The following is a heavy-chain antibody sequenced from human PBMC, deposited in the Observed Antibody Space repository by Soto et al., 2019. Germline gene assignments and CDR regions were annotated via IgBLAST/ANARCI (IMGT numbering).Heavy chain of an antibody. CDR2: FDPEDGET. CDR3: ATAWPRGYSGYDHYYYYMDV. D-gene: IGHD5-12*01. CDR1: GYTLTELS. V-gene: IGHV1-24*01. J-gene: IGHJ6*03. Sequence: ASVKVSCKVSGYTLTELSMHWVRQAPGKGLEWMGGFDPEDGETIYAQKFQGRVTMTEDQSTDTAYMELSSLRSEDTAVYYCATAWPRGYSGYDHYYYYMDVWGKGTTVTVSS.